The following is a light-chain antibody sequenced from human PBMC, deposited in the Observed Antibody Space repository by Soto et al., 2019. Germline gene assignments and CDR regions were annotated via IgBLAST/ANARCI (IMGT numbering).Light chain of an antibody. CDR1: SSDVGGYNY. V-gene: IGLV2-14*03. CDR3: SSYTRTSTLV. J-gene: IGLJ2*01. Sequence: QSALTQPASVSGSPGQSITISCAGTSSDVGGYNYVSWYQQYPGKAPKLMIYDVSNRPSGVSNRFSGSKSGNTASLTISGXXXXXXAXYYCSSYTRTSTLVFGGGTKVTVL. CDR2: DVS.